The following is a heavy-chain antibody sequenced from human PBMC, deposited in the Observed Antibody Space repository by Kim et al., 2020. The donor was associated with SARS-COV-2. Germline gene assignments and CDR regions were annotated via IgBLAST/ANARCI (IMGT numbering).Heavy chain of an antibody. D-gene: IGHD6-13*01. CDR1: GYTFTSYG. J-gene: IGHJ4*02. V-gene: IGHV1-18*01. CDR3: ARGLERTAAAGFFDY. CDR2: ISAYNGNT. Sequence: ASVKVSCKASGYTFTSYGISWVRQAPGQGLEWMGWISAYNGNTNYAQKLQGRVTMTTDTSTSTAYMELRSLRSDDTAVYYCARGLERTAAAGFFDYWGQGTLVTVSS.